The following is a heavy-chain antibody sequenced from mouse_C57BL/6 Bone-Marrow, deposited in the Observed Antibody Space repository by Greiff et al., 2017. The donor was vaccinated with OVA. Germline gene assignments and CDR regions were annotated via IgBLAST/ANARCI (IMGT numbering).Heavy chain of an antibody. CDR1: GYTFTSYW. CDR3: ARGQLRLGHYAMDY. D-gene: IGHD3-2*02. Sequence: QVQLQQPGAELVKPGASVKMSCKASGYTFTSYWITWVKQRPGQGLEWIGDIYPGSGSNNYNEKFKSKATLTVDTSSSTAYMQLSSLTSEDSAVCYCARGQLRLGHYAMDYWGQGTSVTVSS. V-gene: IGHV1-55*01. CDR2: IYPGSGSN. J-gene: IGHJ4*01.